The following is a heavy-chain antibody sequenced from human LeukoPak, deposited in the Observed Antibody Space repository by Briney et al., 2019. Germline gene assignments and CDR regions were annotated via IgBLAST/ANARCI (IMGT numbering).Heavy chain of an antibody. CDR3: AKDGTYYYGSGNFDY. V-gene: IGHV3-23*01. CDR2: ISGSGGST. CDR1: GFTFSSDA. J-gene: IGHJ4*02. Sequence: GGSLRLSCAASGFTFSSDAMSWVRQAPGKGLEWVSAISGSGGSTYYADSVKGRFTISRDNSKNTLYLQMNSLRAEDTAVYYCAKDGTYYYGSGNFDYWGQGTLVTVSS. D-gene: IGHD3-10*01.